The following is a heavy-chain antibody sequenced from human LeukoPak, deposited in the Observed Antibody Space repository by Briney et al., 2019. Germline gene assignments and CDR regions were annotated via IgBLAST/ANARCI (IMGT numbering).Heavy chain of an antibody. CDR3: ARGDTMVRGLISDY. J-gene: IGHJ4*02. D-gene: IGHD3-10*01. CDR1: GYTFSDYY. V-gene: IGHV1-2*02. CDR2: INPNSGYT. Sequence: GASVKVSCKASGYTFSDYYLHWVRQAPGQGLEYMGWINPNSGYTKYSQSFQGRVTMTRDTSISTAYVELSRLISDDTAVYYCARGDTMVRGLISDYWGQGTLVTVSS.